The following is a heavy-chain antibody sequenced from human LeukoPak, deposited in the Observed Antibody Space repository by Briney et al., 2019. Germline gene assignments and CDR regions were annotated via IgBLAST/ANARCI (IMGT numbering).Heavy chain of an antibody. CDR3: TTDLETGVNFDY. J-gene: IGHJ4*02. CDR2: IKSKTDGGTT. D-gene: IGHD1-1*01. CDR1: GFTFSSYA. Sequence: GGSLRLSCAASGFTFSSYAMSWVRQAPGKGLEWVGRIKSKTDGGTTDYAAPVKGRFTISRDDSKNTLYLQMNSLKTEDTAVYYCTTDLETGVNFDYWGQGTLVTVSS. V-gene: IGHV3-15*01.